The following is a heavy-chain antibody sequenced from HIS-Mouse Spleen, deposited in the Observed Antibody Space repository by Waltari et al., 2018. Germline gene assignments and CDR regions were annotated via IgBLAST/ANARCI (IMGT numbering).Heavy chain of an antibody. CDR2: NSDDGRNK. V-gene: IGHV3-30*04. CDR3: ARDHRNNWAIRD. D-gene: IGHD1-20*01. Sequence: QVQLVESGGGVVQPGRSLRLSCAASGFTFRSYAMHWVRKAPGKGLEGEAVNSDDGRNKYYADSVKGRFTSSRDNSKNRLYLQMNSLRAEDTAVYYGARDHRNNWAIRDWGQGTLVTVSS. J-gene: IGHJ4*02. CDR1: GFTFRSYA.